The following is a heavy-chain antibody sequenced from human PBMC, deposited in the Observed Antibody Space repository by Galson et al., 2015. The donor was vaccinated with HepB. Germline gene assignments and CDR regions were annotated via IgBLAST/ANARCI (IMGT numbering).Heavy chain of an antibody. J-gene: IGHJ4*02. CDR1: GFTVSSNY. CDR2: IYSGGST. V-gene: IGHV3-66*01. D-gene: IGHD6-13*01. Sequence: SLRLSCAASGFTVSSNYMSWVRQAPGKGLEWVSVIYSGGSTYYADSVKGRFTISRDNSKNTLYLQMNSLRAEDTAVYYCAKDGRYSSSWAQDYWGQGTLVTVSS. CDR3: AKDGRYSSSWAQDY.